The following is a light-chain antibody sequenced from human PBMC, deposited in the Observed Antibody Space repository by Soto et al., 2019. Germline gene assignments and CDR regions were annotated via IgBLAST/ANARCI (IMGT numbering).Light chain of an antibody. V-gene: IGLV3-1*01. CDR3: QAWDSSAVV. Sequence: SYELTQPSSVSVSPGQTASITCSGDKLGDKFASWYQQKPGQSPGLVIYQDNKRPSGIPERFSGSSSGNTATLTISGTQAMDEADYYCQAWDSSAVVVGGGTKLTVL. CDR2: QDN. CDR1: KLGDKF. J-gene: IGLJ2*01.